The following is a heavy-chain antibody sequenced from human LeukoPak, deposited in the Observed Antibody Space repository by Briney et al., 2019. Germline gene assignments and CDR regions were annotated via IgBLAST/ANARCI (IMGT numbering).Heavy chain of an antibody. V-gene: IGHV4-31*03. D-gene: IGHD3-10*01. Sequence: SETLSLTCTVSGGSISSGGYYWSWIRQHPGKGLEWIGYIYYSGSTYYNPSLKSRVTISVDTSKNQFSLKLSSVTAADTAVYYCARDSGELLWFGESPYGMDVWGQGTTVTASS. J-gene: IGHJ6*02. CDR2: IYYSGST. CDR1: GGSISSGGYY. CDR3: ARDSGELLWFGESPYGMDV.